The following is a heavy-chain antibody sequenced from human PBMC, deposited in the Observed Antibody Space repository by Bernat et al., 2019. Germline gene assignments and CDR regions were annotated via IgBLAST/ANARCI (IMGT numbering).Heavy chain of an antibody. CDR1: GYTLTELS. CDR2: FDPEGGET. D-gene: IGHD3-10*01. Sequence: QVQLVQSGAAVKKPGASVKVSCKVSGYTLTELSMHWVRQAPGKGLGWMGGFDPEGGETIYAQKFQGRVTSTWDTSTDTPSMERSSLRSEVTAMYYCATGRYGVSFDPWGQGTLVTVSS. CDR3: ATGRYGVSFDP. V-gene: IGHV1-24*01. J-gene: IGHJ5*02.